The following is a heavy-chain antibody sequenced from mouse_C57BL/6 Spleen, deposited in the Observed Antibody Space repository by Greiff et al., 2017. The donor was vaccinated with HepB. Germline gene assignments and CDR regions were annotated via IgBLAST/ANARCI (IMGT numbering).Heavy chain of an antibody. Sequence: VQLQESGAELVKPGASVKLSCKASGYTFTEYTIHWVKQRSGQGLEWIGWFYPGSGSIKYNEKFKDKATLTADKSSSTVYMELSRLTSEDSAVYFCARHEDPAYYSNYYFDYWGQGTTLTVSS. CDR3: ARHEDPAYYSNYYFDY. D-gene: IGHD2-5*01. V-gene: IGHV1-62-2*01. CDR2: FYPGSGSI. J-gene: IGHJ2*01. CDR1: GYTFTEYT.